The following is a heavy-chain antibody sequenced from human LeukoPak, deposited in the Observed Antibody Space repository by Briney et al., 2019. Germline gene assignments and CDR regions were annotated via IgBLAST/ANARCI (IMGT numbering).Heavy chain of an antibody. CDR2: ISAYNGNT. CDR1: GYTFSSYG. D-gene: IGHD3-3*01. CDR3: ARNYYDFWSGALRY. V-gene: IGHV1-18*01. Sequence: ASVKVSCKASGYTFSSYGISWVRQAPGQGLEWMGWISAYNGNTNYAQKLQGRVTMTTDTSTSTAYMELRSLRSDDTAVYYCARNYYDFWSGALRYWGQGTLVTVSS. J-gene: IGHJ4*02.